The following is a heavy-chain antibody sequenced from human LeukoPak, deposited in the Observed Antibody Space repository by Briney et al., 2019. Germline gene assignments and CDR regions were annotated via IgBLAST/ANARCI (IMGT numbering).Heavy chain of an antibody. V-gene: IGHV4-59*01. D-gene: IGHD3-22*01. CDR1: GGSISSYY. J-gene: IGHJ4*02. Sequence: NPSETLSLTCTVSGGSISSYYWSWIRQPPGKGLEWIGYIYYSGSTNYNPSLKNRVTISVDTSKNQFSLKVSSVIAADTAVYYCARASPAYDSSGIDYWGQGTLVTVSS. CDR3: ARASPAYDSSGIDY. CDR2: IYYSGST.